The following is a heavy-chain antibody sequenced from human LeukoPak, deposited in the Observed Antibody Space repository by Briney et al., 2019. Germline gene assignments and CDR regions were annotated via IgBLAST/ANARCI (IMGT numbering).Heavy chain of an antibody. CDR3: ARDRDYRSIDAFDI. V-gene: IGHV1-2*02. CDR2: INPNSGGT. CDR1: GYTFTGYY. Sequence: ASVKVSCKASGYTFTGYYMHWVRQAPGQGLEWMGWINPNSGGTNYAQKFQGRVTMTRDTSISTAYMELSRLRSDDTAVYYCARDRDYRSIDAFDIWGQGTMVTVSS. D-gene: IGHD3-16*01. J-gene: IGHJ3*02.